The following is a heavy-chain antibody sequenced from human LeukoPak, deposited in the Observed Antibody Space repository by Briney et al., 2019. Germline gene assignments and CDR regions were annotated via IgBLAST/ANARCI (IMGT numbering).Heavy chain of an antibody. CDR2: INPNSGGT. CDR3: ARCRNGRSSCYYYMDV. Sequence: ASVKVSCKASGYTFTGSYMHWVRPAPGQGRGWMGWINPNSGGTNYAQKFQGRVTMTRDTSISTAYMELSRLRSDDTAVYYCARCRNGRSSCYYYMDVWGKGTTVTVPS. J-gene: IGHJ6*03. D-gene: IGHD2-15*01. V-gene: IGHV1-2*02. CDR1: GYTFTGSY.